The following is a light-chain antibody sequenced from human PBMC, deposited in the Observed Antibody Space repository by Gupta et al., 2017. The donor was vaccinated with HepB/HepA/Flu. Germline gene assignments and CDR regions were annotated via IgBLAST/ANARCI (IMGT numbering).Light chain of an antibody. Sequence: QSALAQPASVSGSPGQSITISCTGTSSDVGRYNLVSWYQCQPGKAPNLIIYEVPQRPAGISGRFSGSKSGNTASLTISGLQAEDEDDYYCYSYVGGRRIFGGGTRLTVL. CDR2: EVP. V-gene: IGLV2-23*02. CDR3: YSYVGGRRI. J-gene: IGLJ2*01. CDR1: SSDVGRYNL.